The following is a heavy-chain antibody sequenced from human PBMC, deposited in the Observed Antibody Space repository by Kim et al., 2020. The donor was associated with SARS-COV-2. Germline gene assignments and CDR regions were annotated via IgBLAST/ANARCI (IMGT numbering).Heavy chain of an antibody. D-gene: IGHD6-19*01. V-gene: IGHV4-59*08. CDR2: IYYSGST. CDR1: GGSISSYY. Sequence: SETLSLTCTVSGGSISSYYWSWIRQPPGKGLEWIGYIYYSGSTNYNPSLKSRVTKSVDTSKNQFALKLSSVTAADTAGYYCARLGSSGWSYYFDYWGQGTLVTVSS. J-gene: IGHJ4*02. CDR3: ARLGSSGWSYYFDY.